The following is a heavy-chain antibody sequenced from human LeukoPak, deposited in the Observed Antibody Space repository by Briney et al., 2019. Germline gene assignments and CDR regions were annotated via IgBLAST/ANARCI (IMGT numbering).Heavy chain of an antibody. Sequence: GGSLRLSCVASGFTFRSHWMSWVRQAPGKGLEWVANLNQDGSQTYYVDSVKGRFTISRDNAKNSVFLQMNSLRAEDTAVYYCGRGMDVWGQGTTVIVSS. CDR2: LNQDGSQT. V-gene: IGHV3-7*05. CDR1: GFTFRSHW. CDR3: GRGMDV. J-gene: IGHJ6*02.